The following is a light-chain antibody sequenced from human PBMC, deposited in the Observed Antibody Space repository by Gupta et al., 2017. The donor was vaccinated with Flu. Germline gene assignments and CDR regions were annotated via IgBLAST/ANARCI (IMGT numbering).Light chain of an antibody. CDR1: SSDIGTYNR. V-gene: IGLV2-18*01. J-gene: IGLJ1*01. CDR2: EVS. CDR3: SLYKSSSQYKEV. Sequence: QSALTQPPSVSGSPGQSVTISCTGTSSDIGTYNRVSWYQQPPGTAPKLLIYEVSNRPSGVPDRFSGSKSGNTASLTISGLQAEDEAEYYCSLYKSSSQYKEVFGTGTKVTVL.